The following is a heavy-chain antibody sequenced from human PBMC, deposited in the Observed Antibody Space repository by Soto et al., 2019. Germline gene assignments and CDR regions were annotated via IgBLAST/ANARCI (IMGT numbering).Heavy chain of an antibody. CDR2: VYHSGRT. J-gene: IGHJ4*02. CDR1: GGPISGSNW. CDR3: ARSLSGPDY. D-gene: IGHD1-26*01. V-gene: IGHV4-4*02. Sequence: SETLSLTCAVSGGPISGSNWWTWVRQPPGKGLEWIGDVYHSGRTNYNPSLKSRVTIPVDKSRNLFSLDLKSVTAADTAFYYCARSLSGPDYWGQGTLVT.